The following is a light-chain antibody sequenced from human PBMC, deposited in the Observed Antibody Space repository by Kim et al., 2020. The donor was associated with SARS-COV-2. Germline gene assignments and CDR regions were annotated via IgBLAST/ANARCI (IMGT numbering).Light chain of an antibody. J-gene: IGKJ1*01. CDR3: QKYNSDPRT. V-gene: IGKV1-27*01. Sequence: ASVGERVTITCRASQDIRKSLAWYKQKPGKVPKVLIYAASTLETGVPSRFSGSGSGTEFTLTIGSLQTDDVATYYCQKYNSDPRTFGPGPKVDIK. CDR2: AAS. CDR1: QDIRKS.